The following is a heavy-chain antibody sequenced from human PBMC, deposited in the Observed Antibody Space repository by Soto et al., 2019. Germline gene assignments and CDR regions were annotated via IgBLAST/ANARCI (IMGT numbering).Heavy chain of an antibody. D-gene: IGHD6-13*01. V-gene: IGHV4-59*01. CDR2: IYYSGST. J-gene: IGHJ5*02. Sequence: SETLSLTCTVSGGSISSYYWSWIRQPPGKGLEWIGYIYYSGSTNYNPSLKSRVTISVDTSKNQFSLKLSSVTAADTAVYYCARSYSSTLENWFDPWGQGTLVTVSS. CDR3: ARSYSSTLENWFDP. CDR1: GGSISSYY.